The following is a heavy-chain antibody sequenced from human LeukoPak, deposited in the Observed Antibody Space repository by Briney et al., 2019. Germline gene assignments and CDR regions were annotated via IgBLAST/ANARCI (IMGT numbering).Heavy chain of an antibody. J-gene: IGHJ5*02. CDR1: GGSFSGYH. Sequence: SETLSLTCAVYGGSFSGYHWSWIRQPPGKGLEWIGEINHSGSTNYNPSLKSRVTISVDTPKNQFSLKLSSVTAADTAVYYCARQATGGGLGWFDPWGQGTLVTVSS. V-gene: IGHV4-34*01. D-gene: IGHD2-8*02. CDR3: ARQATGGGLGWFDP. CDR2: INHSGST.